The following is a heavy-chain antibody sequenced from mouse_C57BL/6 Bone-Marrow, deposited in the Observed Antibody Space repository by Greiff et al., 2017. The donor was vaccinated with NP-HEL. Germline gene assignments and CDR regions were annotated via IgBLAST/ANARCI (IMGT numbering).Heavy chain of an antibody. CDR1: GFTFSSYA. CDR2: ISSGGDYI. J-gene: IGHJ2*01. D-gene: IGHD1-1*01. CDR3: TRVGSYYFDY. V-gene: IGHV5-9-1*02. Sequence: EVMLVESGEGLVKPGGSLKLSCAASGFTFSSYAMSWVRQTPEKRLEWVAYISSGGDYIYYADTVKGRFTISRDNARNTLYLQMSSLKSEDTAMYYCTRVGSYYFDYWGQGTTLTVSA.